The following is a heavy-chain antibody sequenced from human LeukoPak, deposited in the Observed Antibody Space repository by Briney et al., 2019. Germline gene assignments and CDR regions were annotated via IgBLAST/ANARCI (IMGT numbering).Heavy chain of an antibody. J-gene: IGHJ4*02. D-gene: IGHD3-10*01. V-gene: IGHV1-46*01. CDR1: GYTFTSYY. Sequence: GASVKVSCKASGYTFTSYYMHWVRQAPGQGLEWMGIINPSGGSTSYAQKFQGRVTMTTDTSTSTAYMELRSLRSDDTAVYYCARGAFRGVIMPFDYWGQGTLVTVSS. CDR3: ARGAFRGVIMPFDY. CDR2: INPSGGST.